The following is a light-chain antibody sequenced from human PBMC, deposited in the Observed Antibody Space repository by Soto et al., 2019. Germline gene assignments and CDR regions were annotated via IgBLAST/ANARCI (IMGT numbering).Light chain of an antibody. J-gene: IGLJ2*01. CDR1: SSVVGGYNY. V-gene: IGLV2-14*03. CDR3: SSYTSGSTRVV. CDR2: DVS. Sequence: QSALTQPASVSGSPGQSITISCTGTSSVVGGYNYVSWYQQHPGKAPKVMIYDVSKRPSGISNRFSGSKSGNTASLTISGLQVEDEGDYYCSSYTSGSTRVVFGGGTQLTVL.